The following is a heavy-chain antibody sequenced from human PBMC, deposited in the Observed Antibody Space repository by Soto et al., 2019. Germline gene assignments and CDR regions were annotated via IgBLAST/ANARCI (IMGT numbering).Heavy chain of an antibody. J-gene: IGHJ6*02. CDR3: ARTKSRPDYDILTGRYGMDV. CDR1: GDTFSTYT. V-gene: IGHV1-3*01. CDR2: INAGNGNT. D-gene: IGHD3-9*01. Sequence: ASVKVSCKASGDTFSTYTITWMRQAPGQRLEWMGWINAGNGNTKYSQKFQGRVTITRDTSASTAYMELSSLRSEDTAVYYCARTKSRPDYDILTGRYGMDVWGQGTTVTVSS.